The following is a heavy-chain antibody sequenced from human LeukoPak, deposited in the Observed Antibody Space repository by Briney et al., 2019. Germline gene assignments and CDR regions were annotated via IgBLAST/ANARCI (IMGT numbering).Heavy chain of an antibody. CDR2: ISYDGSNK. CDR3: AKEPHYYYDSSGYYDY. Sequence: GGSLRLSCAATQFGFSSYWMSWVRQAPGKGLEWVAVISYDGSNKYYADSVKGRFTISRDNSKNTLYLQMNSLRAEDTAAYYCAKEPHYYYDSSGYYDYWGQGTLVTVSS. V-gene: IGHV3-30*18. J-gene: IGHJ4*02. D-gene: IGHD3-22*01. CDR1: QFGFSSYW.